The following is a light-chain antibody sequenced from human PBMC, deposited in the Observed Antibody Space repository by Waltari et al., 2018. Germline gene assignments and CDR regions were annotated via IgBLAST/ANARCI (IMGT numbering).Light chain of an antibody. V-gene: IGLV3-21*02. J-gene: IGLJ2*01. CDR3: QVWDSSSDHVV. CDR1: SIGSKS. CDR2: DNA. Sequence: SYVLTQPPSVSVAPGQTAMISCGGDSIGSKSVHWYQQKPGQAPVLVVSDNADRPSGIPRRIYGSNYGTTATLTISGAEAGDEADYYCQVWDSSSDHVVFGGGTKLTVL.